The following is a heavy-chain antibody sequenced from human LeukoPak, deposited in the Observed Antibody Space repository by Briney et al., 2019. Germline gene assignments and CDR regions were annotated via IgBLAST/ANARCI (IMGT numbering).Heavy chain of an antibody. V-gene: IGHV7-4-1*02. CDR1: GYTFTVYY. CDR2: INTNTGKP. Sequence: ASVTVSFTASGYTFTVYYMHWVRQAPGQGLEWMGWINTNTGKPTYAQGFTGRFVISLDTSVSTAYLQISSLKAEDTAIYYCARGGSRYYTSGTVDYWGQGTLVTVSS. CDR3: ARGGSRYYTSGTVDY. J-gene: IGHJ4*02. D-gene: IGHD3-3*01.